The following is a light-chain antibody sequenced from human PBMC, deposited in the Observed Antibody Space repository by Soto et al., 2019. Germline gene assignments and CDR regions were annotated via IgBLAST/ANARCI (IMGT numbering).Light chain of an antibody. CDR1: QSVSSNY. CDR3: QQYGNSPRYS. V-gene: IGKV3-20*01. CDR2: ATS. Sequence: EIVLTQSPGTLSLSLGERATLSCRASQSVSSNYLAWYQQKPGQAPRLLIHATSSRATGIPDRFSGSGSGTDFTLTISRLEPEDFAVYYCQQYGNSPRYSFGQGTKLEIK. J-gene: IGKJ2*03.